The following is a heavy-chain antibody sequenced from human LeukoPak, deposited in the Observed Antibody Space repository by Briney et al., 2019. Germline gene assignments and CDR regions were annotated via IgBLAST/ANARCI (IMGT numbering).Heavy chain of an antibody. CDR1: GYTFTGYY. CDR2: INPNSGGT. CDR3: ARGYSSGRYGVDY. D-gene: IGHD6-19*01. Sequence: ASVKDSCKASGYTFTGYYMHWVRQAPGQGLEWMGRINPNSGGTNYAQKFQGRVTMTRDTSISTAYMELSRLRSDDTAVYYCARGYSSGRYGVDYWGQGTLVTVSS. V-gene: IGHV1-2*06. J-gene: IGHJ4*02.